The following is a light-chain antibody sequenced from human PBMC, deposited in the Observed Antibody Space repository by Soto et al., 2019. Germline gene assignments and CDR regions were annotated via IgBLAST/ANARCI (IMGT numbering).Light chain of an antibody. CDR3: SSYAGSDKFYV. J-gene: IGLJ1*01. CDR1: SGDVGGYNY. Sequence: QSVLTQSPSASGSPGQSVTISCTGTSGDVGGYNYVSWYQQHPGKARKLMIYEVSKRALGVSDRFSGSKSGNTASLTVSGLQVEDEADYYWSSYAGSDKFYVFGTGTKVTVL. CDR2: EVS. V-gene: IGLV2-8*01.